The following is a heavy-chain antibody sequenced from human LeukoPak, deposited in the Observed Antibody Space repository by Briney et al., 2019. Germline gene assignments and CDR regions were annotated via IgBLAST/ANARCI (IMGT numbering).Heavy chain of an antibody. J-gene: IGHJ4*02. Sequence: PSETLSLTCTVSGGSIRSSYYYWGWIRQPPGKGLEWIGSIYDSGSTYYNPSLKSRVTISVDTSKNQFSLKLNSVTAADTAVYYCARGVTPGAWFYYWGQGTLVTVSS. CDR2: IYDSGST. D-gene: IGHD3-10*01. V-gene: IGHV4-39*01. CDR3: ARGVTPGAWFYY. CDR1: GGSIRSSYYY.